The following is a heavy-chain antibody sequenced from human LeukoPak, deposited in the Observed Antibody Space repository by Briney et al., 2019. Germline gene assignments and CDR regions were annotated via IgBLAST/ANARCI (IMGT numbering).Heavy chain of an antibody. J-gene: IGHJ4*02. D-gene: IGHD2/OR15-2a*01. CDR2: INSDGSWT. CDR3: VSFYETY. Sequence: GGSLRLSCAASGNYWMHWVRQVPGKGLVWVSHINSDGSWTSYADSVKGRFTISKDNAKDTVYLQMNSLRAEDTAVYYCVSFYETYWGRGTLVTVSS. CDR1: GNYW. V-gene: IGHV3-74*01.